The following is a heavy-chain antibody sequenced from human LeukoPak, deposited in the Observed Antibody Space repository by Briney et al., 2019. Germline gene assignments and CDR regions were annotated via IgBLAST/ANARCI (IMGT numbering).Heavy chain of an antibody. CDR2: IYYSGST. CDR3: ARAPPIIAVAGSAFDI. Sequence: KPSETLSLTCTVSGGSIISGGSYWSWIRQHPGKGLEWIGYIYYSGSTYYNPSLMSRITMSVDTSKNQFSLKMTSVTAADTAVYFCARAPPIIAVAGSAFDIWGQGALVSVSS. D-gene: IGHD6-19*01. CDR1: GGSIISGGSY. V-gene: IGHV4-31*03. J-gene: IGHJ3*02.